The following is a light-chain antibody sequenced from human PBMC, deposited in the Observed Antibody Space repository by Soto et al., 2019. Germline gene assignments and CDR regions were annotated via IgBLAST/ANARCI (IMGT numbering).Light chain of an antibody. CDR2: DVT. J-gene: IGLJ1*01. V-gene: IGLV2-11*01. CDR1: SSEVGYYNY. Sequence: QSALTQPRSVSGCPGQSVTISCTGTSSEVGYYNYVSWYQQHPGKAPKLMIYDVTKRPSGVPDRFSGSKSGNTASPTISGLQAEDEADYYCCSYAGSYTFVFGTGTKVTVL. CDR3: CSYAGSYTFV.